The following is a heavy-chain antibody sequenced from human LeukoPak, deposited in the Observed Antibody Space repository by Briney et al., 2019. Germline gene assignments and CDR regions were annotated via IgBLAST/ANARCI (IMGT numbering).Heavy chain of an antibody. CDR3: ASLCQAIHYYDSSGSLLDY. CDR1: GFTFSSYS. Sequence: GGSLRLSCAASGFTFSSYSMNWVRQAPGKGLEWVSYISSSSSTIYYADSVKGRFTISRDNAKNSLYLQMNSLRAEDTAVYYCASLCQAIHYYDSSGSLLDYWGQGTLVTVSS. CDR2: ISSSSSTI. J-gene: IGHJ4*02. V-gene: IGHV3-48*04. D-gene: IGHD3-22*01.